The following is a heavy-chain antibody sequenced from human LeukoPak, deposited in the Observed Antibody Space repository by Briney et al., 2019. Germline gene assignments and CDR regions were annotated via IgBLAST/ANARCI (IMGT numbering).Heavy chain of an antibody. CDR2: INHSGST. J-gene: IGHJ5*02. CDR1: GDSFSGYY. Sequence: SETLSLTCAVYGDSFSGYYWSWIRQPPGKGLEWIGEINHSGSTNYNPSLKSRVTISVDTSKNQFSLKLSSVTAADTAVYYCARVTMIVVVNWFDPWGQGTLVTVSS. V-gene: IGHV4-34*01. CDR3: ARVTMIVVVNWFDP. D-gene: IGHD3-22*01.